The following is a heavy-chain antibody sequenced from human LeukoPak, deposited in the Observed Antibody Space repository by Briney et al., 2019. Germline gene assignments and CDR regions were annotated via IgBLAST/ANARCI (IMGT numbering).Heavy chain of an antibody. J-gene: IGHJ4*02. D-gene: IGHD6-25*01. Sequence: PSETLSLTCTVSGGSITSSSYYWGWIRQPPGKGLEWIGSIYYSGSTYYNPSLKSRVTISVDTSKNQFSLKLSSVTAADMAVYYCARRDSSGVVPRWDYWGQGTLVTVSS. V-gene: IGHV4-39*01. CDR1: GGSITSSSYY. CDR3: ARRDSSGVVPRWDY. CDR2: IYYSGST.